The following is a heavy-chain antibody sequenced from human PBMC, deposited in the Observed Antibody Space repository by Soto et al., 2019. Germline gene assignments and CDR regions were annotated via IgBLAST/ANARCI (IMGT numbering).Heavy chain of an antibody. CDR3: ASRKGGSYLRPFDY. J-gene: IGHJ4*02. CDR2: ISYDGSNK. Sequence: QVQLVESGGGVVQPGRSLRLSCAASGFTFSSYAMHWVRQAPGKGLEWVAVISYDGSNKYYADSVKGRFTISRDNSKNTLYLQMNSLRAEDTAVYYCASRKGGSYLRPFDYWGQGTLVTVSS. D-gene: IGHD1-26*01. V-gene: IGHV3-30-3*01. CDR1: GFTFSSYA.